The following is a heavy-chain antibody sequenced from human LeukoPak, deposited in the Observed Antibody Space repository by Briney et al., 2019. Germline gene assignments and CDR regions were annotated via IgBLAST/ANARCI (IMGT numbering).Heavy chain of an antibody. CDR1: GCSISSSTYY. CDR3: ARHRSVAWQDYFDY. D-gene: IGHD6-19*01. V-gene: IGHV4-39*01. Sequence: SETLSLTCTVSGCSISSSTYYWGWIRQPPGKGLEWIGSGYYSGSTYYNPSLKSRVTISVDTSKNQFSLKLSSVTAADTAVYYCARHRSVAWQDYFDYWGQGTLVTVSS. CDR2: GYYSGST. J-gene: IGHJ4*02.